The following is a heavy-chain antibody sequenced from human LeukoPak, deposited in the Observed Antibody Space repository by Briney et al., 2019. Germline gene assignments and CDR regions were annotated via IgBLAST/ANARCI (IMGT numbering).Heavy chain of an antibody. CDR3: AKCLAEKTVVVTAPDY. J-gene: IGHJ4*02. Sequence: PGRSLRLSCAASGFTFSSYGMHWVRQAPGKGLEWVAVIWYDGSNKYYADSVKGRFTISRDNSKNTLYLQMNSLRAEDTAVYYCAKCLAEKTVVVTAPDYWGQGTLVTVSS. CDR2: IWYDGSNK. CDR1: GFTFSSYG. V-gene: IGHV3-33*06. D-gene: IGHD2-21*02.